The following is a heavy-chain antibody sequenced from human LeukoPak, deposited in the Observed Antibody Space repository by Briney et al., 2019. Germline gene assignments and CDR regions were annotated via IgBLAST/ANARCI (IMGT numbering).Heavy chain of an antibody. CDR3: ARDSMLVSSVRVWFDP. V-gene: IGHV4-61*02. CDR2: IYTSGST. CDR1: GGSISSGTYY. Sequence: SETLSLTCTVSGGSISSGTYYWSWIRQPAGKGLEWIGRIYTSGSTNYNPSLKSRVTMSVDTSKNQFSLKLSSVTAADTAVYYCARDSMLVSSVRVWFDPWGQGTLVTVSS. D-gene: IGHD3-10*02. J-gene: IGHJ5*02.